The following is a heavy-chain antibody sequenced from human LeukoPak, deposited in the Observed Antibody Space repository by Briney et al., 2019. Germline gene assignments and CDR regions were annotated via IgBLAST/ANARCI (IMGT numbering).Heavy chain of an antibody. J-gene: IGHJ4*02. D-gene: IGHD3-10*01. CDR1: GFTFSSYS. CDR3: AKDRSITMVRGVSYYFDY. Sequence: GGSLRLSCAASGFTFSSYSMNWGRQAPGKGLEWVSSIISSSSYIYYADSLKGRFTISRDNAKNSLYLQMNSMRAEDTAVYYCAKDRSITMVRGVSYYFDYWGQGTLVTVSS. CDR2: IISSSSYI. V-gene: IGHV3-21*01.